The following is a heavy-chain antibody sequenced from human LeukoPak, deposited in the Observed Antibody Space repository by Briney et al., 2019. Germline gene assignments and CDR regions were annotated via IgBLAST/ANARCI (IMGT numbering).Heavy chain of an antibody. V-gene: IGHV3-7*05. D-gene: IGHD3-16*01. CDR1: GFTFSSYS. CDR3: ARDVEGGTFDI. CDR2: IDQSGGRN. Sequence: GGSLRLSCAASGFTFSSYSMDWVRQAPGGGLEWVANIDQSGGRNNYVDSVKGRFTISRDNAKNSLFLEMSSLRADDTAVYFCARDVEGGTFDIWGQGTTVTVSS. J-gene: IGHJ3*02.